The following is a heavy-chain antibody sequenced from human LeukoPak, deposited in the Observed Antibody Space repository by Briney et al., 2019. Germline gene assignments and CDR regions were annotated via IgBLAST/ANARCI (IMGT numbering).Heavy chain of an antibody. CDR1: GGSIGDYY. D-gene: IGHD6-19*01. CDR3: VRGRSRLTSGWFFFDY. J-gene: IGHJ4*02. Sequence: PSETLSLTCTASGGSIGDYYWSWIREPPGKGLEWIGYLYYSRNTNYSPSLKSRVTISADTSKNQVYLKLRSVTAADTAVYYCVRGRSRLTSGWFFFDYWGQGTLVTVST. V-gene: IGHV4-59*01. CDR2: LYYSRNT.